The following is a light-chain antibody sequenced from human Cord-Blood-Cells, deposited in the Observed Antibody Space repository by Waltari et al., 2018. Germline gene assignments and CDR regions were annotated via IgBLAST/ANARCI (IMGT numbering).Light chain of an antibody. CDR1: QSISSW. CDR3: QQYNSYSMYT. V-gene: IGKV1-5*01. CDR2: DAS. J-gene: IGKJ2*01. Sequence: DLQITQSPSTLSASVADRVNITCRASQSISSWLAWYQQKPGKAPKLLIYDASSLESGGPSRFSGSGSGTEFTLTISSLQPDDFATYYCQQYNSYSMYTFGQGTKLEIK.